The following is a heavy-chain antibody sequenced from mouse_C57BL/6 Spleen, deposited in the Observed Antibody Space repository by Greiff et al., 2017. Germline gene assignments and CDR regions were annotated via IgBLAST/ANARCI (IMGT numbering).Heavy chain of an antibody. CDR3: AYYYGRPPVAY. J-gene: IGHJ3*01. CDR2: IDPEDGET. CDR1: GFNINDYY. V-gene: IGHV14-2*01. Sequence: EVQLQQSGAELVKPGASVKLSCTASGFNINDYYMHWVKQRTEQGLEWIGRIDPEDGETNYAPKFQGKATITADTSSNTAYLQLRSLTSEDTAVYYCAYYYGRPPVAYWGQGTLVTVSA. D-gene: IGHD1-1*01.